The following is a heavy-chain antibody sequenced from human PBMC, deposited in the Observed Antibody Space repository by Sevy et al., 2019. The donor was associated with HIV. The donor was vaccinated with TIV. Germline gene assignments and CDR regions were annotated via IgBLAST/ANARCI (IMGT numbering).Heavy chain of an antibody. CDR1: GFAPSTYG. V-gene: IGHV3-33*01. CDR3: ARDPRMYGDYHLAYFDY. J-gene: IGHJ4*02. Sequence: GGSRRLSCAASGFAPSTYGMHWVRQAPGKGLEWVAVIGYDGSNKYYADSVKGRFSISRDDSRNTLLLQMDSLRAEDTAVYYCARDPRMYGDYHLAYFDYWGQGTLVTVSS. D-gene: IGHD2-2*01. CDR2: IGYDGSNK.